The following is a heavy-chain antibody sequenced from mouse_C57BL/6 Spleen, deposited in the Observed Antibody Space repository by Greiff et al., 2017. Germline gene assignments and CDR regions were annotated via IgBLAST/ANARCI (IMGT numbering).Heavy chain of an antibody. J-gene: IGHJ2*01. D-gene: IGHD4-1*01. CDR1: GYAFSSSW. Sequence: QVQLQQSGPELVKPGASVKISCKASGYAFSSSWMNWVKQRPGKGLEWIGRIYPGDGDTNYNGKFKGKATLTADKSSSTAYMQLSSLTSEDSAVYFCARWDPVDYWGQGTTLTGSS. V-gene: IGHV1-82*01. CDR3: ARWDPVDY. CDR2: IYPGDGDT.